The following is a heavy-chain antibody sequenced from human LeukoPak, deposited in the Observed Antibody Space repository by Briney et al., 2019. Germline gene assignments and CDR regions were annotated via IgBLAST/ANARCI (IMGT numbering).Heavy chain of an antibody. CDR2: IYHSGST. Sequence: SETLSLTCTVSGYSISSGYYWGWIRQPPGKGLEWIGSIYHSGSTYYNPSLKSRVTISVDTSKNQFSLKLSSVTAADTAVYYCAGTTVTQRTLDYWGQGTLVTVSS. J-gene: IGHJ4*02. V-gene: IGHV4-38-2*02. CDR1: GYSISSGYY. CDR3: AGTTVTQRTLDY. D-gene: IGHD4-17*01.